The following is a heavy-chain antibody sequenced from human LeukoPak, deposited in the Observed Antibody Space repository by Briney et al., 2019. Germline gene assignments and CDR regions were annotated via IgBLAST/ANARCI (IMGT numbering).Heavy chain of an antibody. CDR2: IIPIFGTA. CDR3: ARGTYGSESYYNDY. V-gene: IGHV1-69*05. Sequence: GASVKVSCKASGGTFSSYAISWVRQAPGQGLEWMGGIIPIFGTANYAQKFQGRVTMTRNTSISTAYMELSSLRSEDTAVYYCARGTYGSESYYNDYWGQGTLVTVSS. CDR1: GGTFSSYA. D-gene: IGHD3-10*01. J-gene: IGHJ4*02.